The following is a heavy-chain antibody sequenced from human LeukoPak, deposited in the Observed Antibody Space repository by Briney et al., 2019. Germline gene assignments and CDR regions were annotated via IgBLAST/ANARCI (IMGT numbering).Heavy chain of an antibody. CDR3: ARPDEYSSSSGYYFDY. V-gene: IGHV4-34*01. J-gene: IGHJ4*02. CDR1: GGSFGGYY. D-gene: IGHD6-6*01. CDR2: INHSGST. Sequence: SETLSLTCAVYGGSFGGYYWSWIRQPPGKGLEWIGEINHSGSTNYNPPLKSRVTISVDTSKNQFSLKLSSVTAADTAVYYCARPDEYSSSSGYYFDYWGQGTLVTVSS.